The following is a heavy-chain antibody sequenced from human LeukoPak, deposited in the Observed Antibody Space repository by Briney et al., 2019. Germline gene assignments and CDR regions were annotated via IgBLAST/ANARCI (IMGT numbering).Heavy chain of an antibody. CDR2: IYTSGST. D-gene: IGHD3-22*01. J-gene: IGHJ5*02. CDR1: GDSISSYY. Sequence: SETLSLTCTVSGDSISSYYWSWIRQPAGKGLEWIGRIYTSGSTNYNPSLESRVTMSVDTSKNQFSLKLSSVTAADTAVYYCARGPFDSNGYYYENWFDPWGQGTLVTVSS. CDR3: ARGPFDSNGYYYENWFDP. V-gene: IGHV4-4*07.